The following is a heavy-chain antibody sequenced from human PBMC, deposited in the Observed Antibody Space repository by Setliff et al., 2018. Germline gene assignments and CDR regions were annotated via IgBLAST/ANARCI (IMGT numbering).Heavy chain of an antibody. D-gene: IGHD2-15*01. CDR1: GFTFSSYR. CDR3: ARTCSGSGCYAGLES. J-gene: IGHJ4*02. Sequence: PGGSLRLSCAASGFTFSSYRMHWVRQAPGKGLEWVAVIWDDGGNKDHADSVKGRFTISRDNSKNTLYLQMNSLRPEDTAVYYYARTCSGSGCYAGLESWGQGTPVTVSS. V-gene: IGHV3-33*08. CDR2: IWDDGGNK.